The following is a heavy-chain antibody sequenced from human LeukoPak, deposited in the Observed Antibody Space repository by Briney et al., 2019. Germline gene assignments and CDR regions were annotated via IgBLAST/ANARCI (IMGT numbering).Heavy chain of an antibody. Sequence: GESLKISCKGSGYSFTSYWIGWVRQMPGKGLEWMGIIYPGDSNIRYSPSFQGQVTISADKSISTAYLQWSSLKASDTAMYYCARHIITSSSGEMDYFDYWGQGTLVTVSS. CDR1: GYSFTSYW. J-gene: IGHJ4*02. V-gene: IGHV5-51*01. D-gene: IGHD6-6*01. CDR2: IYPGDSNI. CDR3: ARHIITSSSGEMDYFDY.